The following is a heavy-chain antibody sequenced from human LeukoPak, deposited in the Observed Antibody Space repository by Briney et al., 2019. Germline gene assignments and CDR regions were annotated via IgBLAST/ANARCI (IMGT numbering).Heavy chain of an antibody. CDR3: ARLVATIGLDY. J-gene: IGHJ4*02. V-gene: IGHV3-53*01. CDR2: IYSGGST. D-gene: IGHD5-12*01. Sequence: GGSLRLSCAASGFTVSSNYMSWVRQAPGKGLEWVSVIYSGGSTYYADSVKGRFTISRDISKNTLYLQMNSLRAEDTAVYYCARLVATIGLDYWGQGTLVTVSS. CDR1: GFTVSSNY.